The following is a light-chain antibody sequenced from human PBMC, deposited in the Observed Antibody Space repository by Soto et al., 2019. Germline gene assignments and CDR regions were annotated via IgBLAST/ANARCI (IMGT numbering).Light chain of an antibody. CDR2: EGS. CDR1: SSDVGGYNF. CDR3: CSYAASRTLV. Sequence: QSALTQPASVSGSPGQSITISCSGTSSDVGGYNFVSWYQQYPGKAPKLIIYEGSRRPSGVPDRFSGSKSGNTASLTVSGLQAEDEADYYCCSYAASRTLVFGGGTKLTVL. V-gene: IGLV2-23*01. J-gene: IGLJ3*02.